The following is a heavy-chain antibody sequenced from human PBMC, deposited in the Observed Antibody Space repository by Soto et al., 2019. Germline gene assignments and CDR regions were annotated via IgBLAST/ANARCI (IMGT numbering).Heavy chain of an antibody. V-gene: IGHV4-59*01. CDR2: IYYSGST. D-gene: IGHD3-22*01. CDR1: GGSISSYY. J-gene: IGHJ4*02. CDR3: ARAYYYDSSGYPYYFDY. Sequence: LSLTCTVSGGSISSYYWSWIRQPPGKGLEWIGYIYYSGSTNYNPSLKSRVTISVDTSKNQFSLKLSSVTAADTAVYYCARAYYYDSSGYPYYFDYWGQGTLVTVSS.